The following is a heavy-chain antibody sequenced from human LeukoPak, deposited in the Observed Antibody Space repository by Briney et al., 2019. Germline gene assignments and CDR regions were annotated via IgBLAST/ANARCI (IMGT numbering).Heavy chain of an antibody. CDR3: AREMDTLAYSGSGYGMDV. J-gene: IGHJ6*02. CDR2: MNPNSGNT. V-gene: IGHV1-8*01. D-gene: IGHD5-24*01. Sequence: ASVKVSCKASGYTFTSYDINWVRQATGQGLEWMGWMNPNSGNTDNAQKFQGRVTMTRNTSISTAYMELSSLRSEDTAVYYCAREMDTLAYSGSGYGMDVWGQGTTVTVSS. CDR1: GYTFTSYD.